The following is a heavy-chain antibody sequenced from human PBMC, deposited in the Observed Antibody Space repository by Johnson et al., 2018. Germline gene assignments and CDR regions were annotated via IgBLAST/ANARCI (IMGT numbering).Heavy chain of an antibody. V-gene: IGHV3-30*18. J-gene: IGHJ6*03. D-gene: IGHD1-1*01. CDR3: AKGSDYNCDFEKCYSFMDV. CDR2: ISYDGSNK. Sequence: QVQLQESGGGVVQPGRSLRVSCAASGFTFSNYGMHWVRQAAGKGLEWLAFISYDGSNKDYADSVKGRFTISRDKTKNTLYLQMNSLRAEDTAVYFCAKGSDYNCDFEKCYSFMDVWGTGTTVIVSS. CDR1: GFTFSNYG.